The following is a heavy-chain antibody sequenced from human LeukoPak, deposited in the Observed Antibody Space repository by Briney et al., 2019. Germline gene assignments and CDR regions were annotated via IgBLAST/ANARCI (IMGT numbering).Heavy chain of an antibody. D-gene: IGHD3-22*01. CDR1: GYTFTGYY. CDR2: INPNSGGT. V-gene: IGHV1-2*02. Sequence: ASVKVSCKASGYTFTGYYMHWVRQAPGQGLEWMGWINPNSGGTNYAQKFQGRVTMTRDTSISTAYMELSRLRSDDTAVYYCARGRLKEEGYDSSGYYLDYWGQGTLVTVSS. CDR3: ARGRLKEEGYDSSGYYLDY. J-gene: IGHJ4*02.